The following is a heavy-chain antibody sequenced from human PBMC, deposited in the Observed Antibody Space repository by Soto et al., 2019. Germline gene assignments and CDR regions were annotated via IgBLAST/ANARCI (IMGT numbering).Heavy chain of an antibody. CDR3: ARIPVDTYMINWFDP. D-gene: IGHD5-18*01. J-gene: IGHJ5*02. Sequence: QVQLRESGPGLVKPSETLSLTCTVSGGSVSSGDYYWIWIRQPPGKGLEWIGYIYYSGSTNYNPSLKSRVSISLDTSKNQFSLRLASVTAADTAVYYCARIPVDTYMINWFDPWGQGTLVTVSS. V-gene: IGHV4-61*08. CDR1: GGSVSSGDYY. CDR2: IYYSGST.